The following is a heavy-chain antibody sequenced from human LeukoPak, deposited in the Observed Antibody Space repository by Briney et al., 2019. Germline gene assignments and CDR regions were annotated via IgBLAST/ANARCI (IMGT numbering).Heavy chain of an antibody. Sequence: SETLSLTCTVSGGSISSYYWSWIRQPPGKGLEWIGYIYYSRSTNYNPSLKSRVTISVDTSKNQFSLKLSSVTAADTAVYYCAREVTIFGVVILGWFDPWGQGTLVTVSS. CDR3: AREVTIFGVVILGWFDP. CDR2: IYYSRST. CDR1: GGSISSYY. V-gene: IGHV4-59*01. J-gene: IGHJ5*02. D-gene: IGHD3-3*01.